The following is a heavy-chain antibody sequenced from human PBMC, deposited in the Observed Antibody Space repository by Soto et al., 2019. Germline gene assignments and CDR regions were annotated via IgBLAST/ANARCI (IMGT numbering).Heavy chain of an antibody. Sequence: GGSLRLSCAASGFTFSSYSMNWVRQAPGKGLEWVSSISSSSSYIYYADSVKGRFTISRDNAKNSLYLQMNSLRAEDTAVYYCARDGPTQGHFDYWGQGTLVTVSS. CDR1: GFTFSSYS. J-gene: IGHJ4*02. V-gene: IGHV3-21*01. CDR2: ISSSSSYI. CDR3: ARDGPTQGHFDY.